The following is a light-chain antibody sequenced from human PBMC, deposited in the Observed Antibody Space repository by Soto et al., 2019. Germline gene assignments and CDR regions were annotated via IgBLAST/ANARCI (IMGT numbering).Light chain of an antibody. CDR1: QSVSSSY. Sequence: EIVLTQSPGTLSLSPGERATLSCRASQSVSSSYLAWYQQKPGQSPRLLIYGTSSSATAIPDRFSGSGSGTDFTLTISRLEPYDFSVYYCQQYDSSSWTFGQGTKLAIK. CDR3: QQYDSSSWT. V-gene: IGKV3-20*01. J-gene: IGKJ1*01. CDR2: GTS.